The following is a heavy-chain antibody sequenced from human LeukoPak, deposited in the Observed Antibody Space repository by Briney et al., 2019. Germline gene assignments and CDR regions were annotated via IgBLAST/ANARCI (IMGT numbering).Heavy chain of an antibody. CDR1: GGSISSGPYN. Sequence: PSETLSLTCTVSGGSISSGPYNWGWIRQPPGKGLEWIGSIYYSGTTYYNPSLKSRVTISVDTSKNQFSLTLSSVTATDTAVYYCARFYNSWHAFHIWGQGTMVTVSS. CDR3: ARFYNSWHAFHI. V-gene: IGHV4-39*01. J-gene: IGHJ3*02. CDR2: IYYSGTT. D-gene: IGHD6-6*01.